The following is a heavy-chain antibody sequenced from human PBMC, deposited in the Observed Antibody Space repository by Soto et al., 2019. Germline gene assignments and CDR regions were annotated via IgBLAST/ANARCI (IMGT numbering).Heavy chain of an antibody. CDR1: GFTLSSYG. CDR2: ISYDGSNK. J-gene: IGHJ6*02. V-gene: IGHV3-30*18. Sequence: QPGGSMRLSCAAAGFTLSSYGMNWVRQAPGKGLEWVAVISYDGSNKYYADSVKGRFTISRDNSKNTLYLQISSLRAEDTAVYYCAKTTMREYVSDYYYYYGMDVWGQGTTVAVSS. CDR3: AKTTMREYVSDYYYYYGMDV. D-gene: IGHD3-16*01.